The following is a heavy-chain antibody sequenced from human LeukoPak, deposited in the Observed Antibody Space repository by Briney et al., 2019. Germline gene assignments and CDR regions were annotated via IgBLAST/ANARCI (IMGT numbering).Heavy chain of an antibody. CDR1: GYTFTSYD. V-gene: IGHV1-8*03. J-gene: IGHJ4*02. D-gene: IGHD7-27*01. CDR2: MNPNSGNT. CDR3: ARGLGTDLPQRLTFIDY. Sequence: ASVKVSCKASGYTFTSYDINWVRQATGQGLEWMGWMNPNSGNTGYAQKFQGRVTITRNTSISTAYMELSSLRSEDTAVYYCARGLGTDLPQRLTFIDYWGQGTLVTVSS.